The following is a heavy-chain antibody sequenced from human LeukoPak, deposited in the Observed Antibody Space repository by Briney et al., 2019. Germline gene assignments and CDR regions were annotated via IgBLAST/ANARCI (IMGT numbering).Heavy chain of an antibody. CDR1: GFSFSSC. V-gene: IGHV3-74*01. CDR3: ARDLGQYYDTSDNWFDP. CDR2: INSDGINT. D-gene: IGHD3-22*01. J-gene: IGHJ5*02. Sequence: GGSLRLSCAASGFSFSSCMNWVRQAPGKGLVWVSRINSDGINTSYADSVKGRFTISRDNAKNTLNLQMNSLRAEDTAVYYCARDLGQYYDTSDNWFDPWGQGTLVTVSS.